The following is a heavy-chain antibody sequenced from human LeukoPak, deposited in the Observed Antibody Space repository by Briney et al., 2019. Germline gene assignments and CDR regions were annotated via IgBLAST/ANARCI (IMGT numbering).Heavy chain of an antibody. V-gene: IGHV4-59*08. Sequence: SETLSLTCTVSGGSISDYYWSWTRQPPGKGPEWIGYIYYGGSTNYNPSLKSRVSMSIDTSKNQFSLRLSSVTAADTAVYYCARLATYGDYSDWGQGTLVTVSS. D-gene: IGHD4-17*01. CDR1: GGSISDYY. CDR2: IYYGGST. J-gene: IGHJ4*02. CDR3: ARLATYGDYSD.